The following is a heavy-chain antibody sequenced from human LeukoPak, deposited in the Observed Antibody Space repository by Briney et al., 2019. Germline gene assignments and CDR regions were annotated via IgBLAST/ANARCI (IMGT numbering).Heavy chain of an antibody. Sequence: SVKVSCKASGGTFSSYAISWVRQAPGQELEWMGRIIPIFGTANYAQKFQGRVTITTDESTSTAYMELSSLRSEDAAVYYCASNPIGYSSSWYLDYWGQGTLVTVSS. CDR2: IIPIFGTA. D-gene: IGHD6-13*01. CDR3: ASNPIGYSSSWYLDY. J-gene: IGHJ4*02. CDR1: GGTFSSYA. V-gene: IGHV1-69*05.